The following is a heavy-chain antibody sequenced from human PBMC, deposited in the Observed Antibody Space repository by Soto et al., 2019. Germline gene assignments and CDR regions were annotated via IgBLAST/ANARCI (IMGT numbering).Heavy chain of an antibody. CDR1: GFTFSNYW. V-gene: IGHV3-74*01. CDR3: ARQRFHGDYYYYYMDV. CDR2: INGDGSST. J-gene: IGHJ6*03. D-gene: IGHD3-16*01. Sequence: EVQLVESGGGLVQPGGSLRLSCAASGFTFSNYWMHWVRQAPGKGLVWVSRINGDGSSTRYADSVKGRFTISRDNAKNTRYLQMNSLGAGDTAVYYCARQRFHGDYYYYYMDVWGKGTTVTVSS.